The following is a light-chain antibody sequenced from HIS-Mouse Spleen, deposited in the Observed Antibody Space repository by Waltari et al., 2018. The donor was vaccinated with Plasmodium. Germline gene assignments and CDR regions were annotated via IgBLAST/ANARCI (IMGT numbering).Light chain of an antibody. Sequence: SYELTQPSSVSVSPGQTARITCSGDVLAKKSARWFQQKPGQAPVRGIYKDRERPSGIPERLSGSSSGTTVTLTSSGAQVEDEADYYCYSAADNNLVFGGGTKLTVL. CDR1: VLAKKS. J-gene: IGLJ3*02. V-gene: IGLV3-27*01. CDR3: YSAADNNLV. CDR2: KDR.